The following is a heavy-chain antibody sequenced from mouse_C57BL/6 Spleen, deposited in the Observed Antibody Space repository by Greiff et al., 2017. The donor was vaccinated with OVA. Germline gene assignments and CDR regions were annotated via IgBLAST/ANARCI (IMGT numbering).Heavy chain of an antibody. D-gene: IGHD1-3*01. CDR3: ARVKSPYAMDY. Sequence: VKLQESGTELVKPGASVKLSCKASGYTFTSYWMHWVKQRPGQGLEWIGNINPSNGGTNYNEKFKSKATLTVDKSSSTAYMQLSSLTSEDSAVYYCARVKSPYAMDYWGQGTSVTVSS. J-gene: IGHJ4*01. V-gene: IGHV1-53*01. CDR2: INPSNGGT. CDR1: GYTFTSYW.